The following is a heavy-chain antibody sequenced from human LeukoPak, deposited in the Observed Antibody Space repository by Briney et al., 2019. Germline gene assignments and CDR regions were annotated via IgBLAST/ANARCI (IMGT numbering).Heavy chain of an antibody. CDR2: ISGSGGST. Sequence: PGGSLRLSCAASGFTFSSYAMSWVRQAPGKGLEWVSAISGSGGSTYYADSVKGRFTISRDNSENTLYLQMNSLRAGDTAVYYCAKGRRYCSGGSCYTMDVWGQGTTVTVSS. CDR1: GFTFSSYA. CDR3: AKGRRYCSGGSCYTMDV. J-gene: IGHJ6*02. V-gene: IGHV3-23*01. D-gene: IGHD2-15*01.